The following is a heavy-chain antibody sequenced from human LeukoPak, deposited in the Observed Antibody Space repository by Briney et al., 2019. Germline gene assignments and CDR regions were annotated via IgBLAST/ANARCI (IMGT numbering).Heavy chain of an antibody. CDR3: AKIWEAGIAVAGTVY. D-gene: IGHD6-19*01. CDR2: IRYDGSNK. Sequence: GGSLRLSCAASGFTFSSYGMHWVRQAPGKGLEWVAFIRYDGSNKYYADSVKGRFTISRDNSKNTLYLQMNSLRAEDTAVYYCAKIWEAGIAVAGTVYWGQGTLVTVSS. J-gene: IGHJ4*02. V-gene: IGHV3-30*02. CDR1: GFTFSSYG.